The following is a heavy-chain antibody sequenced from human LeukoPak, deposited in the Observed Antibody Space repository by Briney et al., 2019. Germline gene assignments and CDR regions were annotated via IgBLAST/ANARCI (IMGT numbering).Heavy chain of an antibody. CDR1: GGSISSYY. CDR3: ARDRRDILTGYYTDY. V-gene: IGHV4-59*01. Sequence: PSETLSLTCTVSGGSISSYYWSWIRQPPGKGLEWIGYIYYSGSTNYNPSLKSRVTISVDTSKNQFSLRLSSVTAADTAVYYCARDRRDILTGYYTDYWGQGTLVTVSS. J-gene: IGHJ4*02. D-gene: IGHD3-9*01. CDR2: IYYSGST.